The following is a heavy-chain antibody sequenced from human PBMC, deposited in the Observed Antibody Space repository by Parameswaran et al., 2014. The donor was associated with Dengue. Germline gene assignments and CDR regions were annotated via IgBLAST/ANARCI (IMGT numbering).Heavy chain of an antibody. J-gene: IGHJ6*03. CDR2: ICYSGST. CDR3: ARMDYHYYYMDV. V-gene: IGHV4-59*01. Sequence: WIRQPPGKGLEWIGYICYSGSTNYNPSLKSRVTISVDTSKNQFSLKLSSVTAADTAVYYCARMDYHYYYMDVWGKGDHGHRLL.